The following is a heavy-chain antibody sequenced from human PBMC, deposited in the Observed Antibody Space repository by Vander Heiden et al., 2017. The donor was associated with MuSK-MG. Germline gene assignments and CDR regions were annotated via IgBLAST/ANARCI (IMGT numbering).Heavy chain of an antibody. D-gene: IGHD2-15*01. CDR2: TYYRSNWLQ. CDR3: ARGVVKAALDY. J-gene: IGHJ4*02. V-gene: IGHV6-1*01. Sequence: QVQLQQSGPELVKPSQTLPLTCVIPGDSVSSNSAAWNWIRQSPSRGLEWLRRTYYRSNWLQEEAVSVNSRVTINPDTAKNQFSMNMQSVAPDDTALCYGARGVVKAALDYWCQGTMVTVSS. CDR1: GDSVSSNSAA.